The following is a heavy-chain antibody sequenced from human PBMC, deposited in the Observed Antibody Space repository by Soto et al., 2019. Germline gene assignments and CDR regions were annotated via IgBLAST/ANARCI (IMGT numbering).Heavy chain of an antibody. CDR3: ARIRAGIVGAPWAFDI. CDR1: GGTFSSYA. D-gene: IGHD1-26*01. J-gene: IGHJ3*02. CDR2: IIPIFGTA. V-gene: IGHV1-69*13. Sequence: SVKVSCKASGGTFSSYAISWVRQAPGQGLEWMGGIIPIFGTANYAQKFQGRVTITADESTSTAYMELSSLRSEDTAVYYCARIRAGIVGAPWAFDIWGQGTMVTVSS.